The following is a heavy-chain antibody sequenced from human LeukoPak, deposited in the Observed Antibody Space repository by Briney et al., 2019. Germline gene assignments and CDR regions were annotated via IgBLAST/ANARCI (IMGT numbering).Heavy chain of an antibody. J-gene: IGHJ4*02. CDR1: GFTFSSYA. CDR2: ISGSGGST. V-gene: IGHV3-23*01. CDR3: AKDLGGGLRWDMFDY. Sequence: PGGSLRLSCAAPGFTFSSYAMSWVRQAPGKGLEWVSPISGSGGSTYYADSVKGRFTISRDNSKNTLYLQMNSLRAEDTAVYYCAKDLGGGLRWDMFDYWGQGTLVTVSS. D-gene: IGHD4-23*01.